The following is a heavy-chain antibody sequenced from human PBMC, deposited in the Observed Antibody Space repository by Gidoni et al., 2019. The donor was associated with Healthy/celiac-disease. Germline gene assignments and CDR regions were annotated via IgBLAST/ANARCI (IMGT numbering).Heavy chain of an antibody. V-gene: IGHV3-21*01. CDR2: ISSSSSYI. D-gene: IGHD2-2*01. CDR3: AREFGSTPFYYYYGMDV. Sequence: EVQLVESGGGLVKPGGSLRLSCAASGFTFSSYSMNWVRQAPGKGLGWVSSISSSSSYIYYADSVKGRFTISRDNAKNSLYLQMNSLRAEDTAVYYCAREFGSTPFYYYYGMDVWGQGTTVTVSS. J-gene: IGHJ6*02. CDR1: GFTFSSYS.